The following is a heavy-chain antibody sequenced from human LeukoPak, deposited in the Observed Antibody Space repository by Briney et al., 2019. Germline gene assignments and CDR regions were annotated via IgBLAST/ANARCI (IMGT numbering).Heavy chain of an antibody. CDR3: ARDNKTARWAFDI. CDR1: GFTVSSNY. Sequence: GSLRLSCAASGFTVSSNYMSWVRQAPGKGLEWVSVIYSGGSTYYADSVKGRFTISRDNSKNTLYLQMNSLRAEDTAVCYCARDNKTARWAFDIWGQGTMVTVSS. J-gene: IGHJ3*02. D-gene: IGHD5-18*01. CDR2: IYSGGST. V-gene: IGHV3-53*01.